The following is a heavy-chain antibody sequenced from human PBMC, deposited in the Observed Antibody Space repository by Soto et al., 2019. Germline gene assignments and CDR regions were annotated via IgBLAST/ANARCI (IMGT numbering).Heavy chain of an antibody. V-gene: IGHV3-11*01. CDR1: GFIVSDHY. CDR3: ARATYSGFGLDS. J-gene: IGHJ4*02. D-gene: IGHD5-12*01. Sequence: PGGSLRLSCVGSGFIVSDHYMTWIRQAPGKGLEWISYISRSGTTIYYADSVKGRCTISRDSAKNSLDLQMTSLIGDDTAVYFCARATYSGFGLDSWGQGTRVTVSS. CDR2: ISRSGTTI.